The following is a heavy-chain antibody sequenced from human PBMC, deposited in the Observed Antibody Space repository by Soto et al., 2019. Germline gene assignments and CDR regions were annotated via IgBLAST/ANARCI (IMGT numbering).Heavy chain of an antibody. J-gene: IGHJ4*02. Sequence: EVQLVESGGGLVQPGGSLRLSCAASGFSISSYWMNWVRQAPGKGLEWVAIIRKDGSEKYYVDSVKGRFTISRDNAKNTLYLQMNSPRDDDTAAYYCGGGSGWLIDYCGRGRMVTVSS. CDR3: GGGSGWLIDY. D-gene: IGHD6-19*01. CDR1: GFSISSYW. CDR2: IRKDGSEK. V-gene: IGHV3-7*03.